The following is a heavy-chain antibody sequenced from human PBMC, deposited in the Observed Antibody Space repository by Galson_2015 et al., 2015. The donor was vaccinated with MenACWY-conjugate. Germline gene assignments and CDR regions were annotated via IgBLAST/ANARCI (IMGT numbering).Heavy chain of an antibody. J-gene: IGHJ4*02. Sequence: SLRLSCAGSGFMFGTYWMTWVRQAPGKGLEWVASIKADGSEKHYVDSVKGRFTISRDNAKRSMYLQMDSLRSEDTAVYYCARVRKSLFNYSYVSAYFSDGLDNWGQGTRVAVSS. V-gene: IGHV3-7*03. D-gene: IGHD3-22*01. CDR3: ARVRKSLFNYSYVSAYFSDGLDN. CDR2: IKADGSEK. CDR1: GFMFGTYW.